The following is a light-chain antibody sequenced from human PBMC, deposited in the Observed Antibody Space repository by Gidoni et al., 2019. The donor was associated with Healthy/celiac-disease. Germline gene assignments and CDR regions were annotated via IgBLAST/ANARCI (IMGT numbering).Light chain of an antibody. CDR3: QQYNSFLT. V-gene: IGKV1-5*03. J-gene: IGKJ4*01. CDR1: QSISSW. Sequence: DIQMSQSPSTLSASVGDRVTSTGRASQSISSWLAWYQQKPGKAPKLLIYKASSLESGVPSRFSGSGSGTEFTLTISRLQPDDFATYYCQQYNSFLTFGGGTKVEIK. CDR2: KAS.